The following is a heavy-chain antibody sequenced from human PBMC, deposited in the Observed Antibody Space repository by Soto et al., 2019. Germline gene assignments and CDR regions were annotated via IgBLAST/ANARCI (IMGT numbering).Heavy chain of an antibody. V-gene: IGHV3-30-3*01. CDR3: ARHYGDYAYYYYGMDV. D-gene: IGHD4-17*01. CDR2: ISYDGSNK. J-gene: IGHJ6*02. CDR1: GFTFSSYA. Sequence: GSLRLSCAASGFTFSSYAMHWVRQAPGKGLEWVAVISYDGSNKYYADSVKGRFTISRDNSKNTLYLQMNSLRAEDTAVYYCARHYGDYAYYYYGMDVWGQGTTVTVSS.